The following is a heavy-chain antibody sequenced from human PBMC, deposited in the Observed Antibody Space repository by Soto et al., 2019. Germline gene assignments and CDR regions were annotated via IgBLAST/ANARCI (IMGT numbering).Heavy chain of an antibody. CDR1: GFSLSTTGVG. CDR2: IYWDDDK. D-gene: IGHD3-10*01. V-gene: IGHV2-5*02. Sequence: QITLKESGPTLVRPTQTLTLTFTFSGFSLSTTGVGVGWIRQPPGKALEWLALIYWDDDKRYSPSLKSRLTITKDTSKNEVILTMTTMDPVDTATYYCAQRLREYGLGRERANYFEPWGQGTLVTVSS. J-gene: IGHJ5*02. CDR3: AQRLREYGLGRERANYFEP.